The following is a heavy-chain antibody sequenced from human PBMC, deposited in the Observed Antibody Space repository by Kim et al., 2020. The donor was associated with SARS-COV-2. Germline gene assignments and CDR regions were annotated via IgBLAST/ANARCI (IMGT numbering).Heavy chain of an antibody. J-gene: IGHJ6*02. V-gene: IGHV3-7*01. CDR3: ARDGLYYYDSSAYPNYGMDV. CDR1: GFTFSSYW. Sequence: GGSLRLSCAASGFTFSSYWMSWVRQAPGKGLEWVANIKQDGSEKYYVDSVKGRFTISRDNAKNSLYLQMNSLRAEDTAVYYCARDGLYYYDSSAYPNYGMDVWGQGTTVTVSS. CDR2: IKQDGSEK. D-gene: IGHD3-22*01.